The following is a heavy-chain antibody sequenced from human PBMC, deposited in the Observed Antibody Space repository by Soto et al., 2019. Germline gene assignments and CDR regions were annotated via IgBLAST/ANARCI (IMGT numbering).Heavy chain of an antibody. D-gene: IGHD1-7*01. CDR2: MNPNSGNT. CDR3: ARDMELGYYYYYMDV. J-gene: IGHJ6*03. V-gene: IGHV1-8*01. Sequence: ALVKVSCKASGYTFTSYDINWVRQATGQGLEWMGWMNPNSGNTGYAQKFQGRVTMTRNTSISTAYMELSGLRSEDTAVYYCARDMELGYYYYYMDVWGKGTTVTVSS. CDR1: GYTFTSYD.